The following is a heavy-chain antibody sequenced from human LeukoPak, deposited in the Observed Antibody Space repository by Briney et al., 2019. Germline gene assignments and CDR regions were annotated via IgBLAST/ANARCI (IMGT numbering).Heavy chain of an antibody. CDR2: LIPILGIA. Sequence: SVKVSCKASGGTFSSYAISWVRQAPGQGLEWMGRLIPILGIANYAQKFQGRVTITADKSTSTAYMELSSLRSEDTAVYYCARDQDTNDSSGYPPVNFDYWGQGTLVTVSS. D-gene: IGHD3-22*01. J-gene: IGHJ4*02. CDR3: ARDQDTNDSSGYPPVNFDY. CDR1: GGTFSSYA. V-gene: IGHV1-69*04.